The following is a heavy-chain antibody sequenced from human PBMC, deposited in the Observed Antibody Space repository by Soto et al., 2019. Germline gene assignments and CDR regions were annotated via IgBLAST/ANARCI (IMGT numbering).Heavy chain of an antibody. CDR1: GFTFSSYS. D-gene: IGHD6-19*01. V-gene: IGHV3-21*01. CDR2: ISSSSSYI. CDR3: ARDGPDSSGWYPGAFDI. J-gene: IGHJ3*02. Sequence: PGGSLRLSCAASGFTFSSYSMNWVRQAPGKGLEWVSSISSSSSYIYYADSVKGRFTISRDNAKNSLYLQMNSLRDEDTAVYYCARDGPDSSGWYPGAFDIWGQGTMVTVSS.